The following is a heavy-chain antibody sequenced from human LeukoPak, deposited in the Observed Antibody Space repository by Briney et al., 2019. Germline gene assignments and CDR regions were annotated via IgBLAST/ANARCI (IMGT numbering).Heavy chain of an antibody. CDR2: IYHSGST. D-gene: IGHD2-2*02. Sequence: SETLSLTXAVSGYSISSGYYWGWIRQPPGKGLEWSGIIYHSGSTYYNPSLKSRVTISVDTSKNQFSLKLSSVTAADTAVYYCATAPVVPAAIGLYWYFDLWGRGTLVTVSS. CDR1: GYSISSGYY. V-gene: IGHV4-38-2*01. CDR3: ATAPVVPAAIGLYWYFDL. J-gene: IGHJ2*01.